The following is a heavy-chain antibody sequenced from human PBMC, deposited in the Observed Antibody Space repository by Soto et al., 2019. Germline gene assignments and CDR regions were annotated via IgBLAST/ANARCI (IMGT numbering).Heavy chain of an antibody. V-gene: IGHV3-23*01. Sequence: EVQLLESGGGLVQPGGSLRLSCAASGFTFSSYAMNWVRQAPGKGLEWVSTISGSGGSTYYADSVKGRFTISRDNSKNTLYLQMNSLRAEDTAVYYCAKDPASGYSLQPPNWFDPLGQGTLVTVSS. CDR2: ISGSGGST. CDR3: AKDPASGYSLQPPNWFDP. J-gene: IGHJ5*02. CDR1: GFTFSSYA. D-gene: IGHD5-12*01.